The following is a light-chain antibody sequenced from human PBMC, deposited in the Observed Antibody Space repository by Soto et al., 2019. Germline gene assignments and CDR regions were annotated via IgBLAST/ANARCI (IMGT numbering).Light chain of an antibody. Sequence: ETGWTQTPGTLAVSRERGATVACRASQSVSSSYLAWYQQKPGQAPRLLIYAASSRATGIPDRFSGSGSRTDFPLTISSLEPEDFAVYYCQQYGRTFGQGTKVDIK. V-gene: IGKV3-20*01. CDR1: QSVSSSY. CDR2: AAS. CDR3: QQYGRT. J-gene: IGKJ1*01.